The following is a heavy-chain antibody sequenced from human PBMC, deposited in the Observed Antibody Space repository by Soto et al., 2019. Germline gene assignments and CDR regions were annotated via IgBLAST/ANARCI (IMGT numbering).Heavy chain of an antibody. Sequence: PSETLSLTCAVYGGSFSGYYWTWIRQPPGTGLEWIGEINHSGSTNYNPSLKSRVTISVDTSKNQFSLKLTSVTAADTAVYYCARDKITDLFDYWGQGTLVTGSA. V-gene: IGHV4-34*01. J-gene: IGHJ4*02. CDR3: ARDKITDLFDY. CDR1: GGSFSGYY. D-gene: IGHD3-10*01. CDR2: INHSGST.